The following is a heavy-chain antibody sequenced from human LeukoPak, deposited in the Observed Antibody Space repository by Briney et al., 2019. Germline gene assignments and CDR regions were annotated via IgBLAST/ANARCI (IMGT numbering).Heavy chain of an antibody. V-gene: IGHV3-11*04. J-gene: IGHJ6*03. D-gene: IGHD2-2*03. CDR1: GFTFSDYY. CDR3: ARDMDYYYYMDV. CDR2: ISSSGSTI. Sequence: SGGSLRLSCAASGFTFSDYYMSWIRQAPGKGLEWVSYISSSGSTIYYADSVKGRFTISRDNAKSSLYLQMNSLRAEDTAVYYCARDMDYYYYMDVWGKGTTVTVSS.